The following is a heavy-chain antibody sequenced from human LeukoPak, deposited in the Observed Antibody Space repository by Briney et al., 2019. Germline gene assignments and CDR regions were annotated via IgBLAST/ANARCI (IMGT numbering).Heavy chain of an antibody. Sequence: SETLSLTCTVSGDSISGGDYYWGWIRQHPGKGLEWIGYSYYSGSTYYNPSLTSRVTISVDTSKNQLSLKLSSVTAADTAVYYCARAICPGGSCSWFDPWGQGTLVTVSS. CDR2: SYYSGST. V-gene: IGHV4-31*03. CDR3: ARAICPGGSCSWFDP. D-gene: IGHD2-15*01. CDR1: GDSISGGDYY. J-gene: IGHJ5*02.